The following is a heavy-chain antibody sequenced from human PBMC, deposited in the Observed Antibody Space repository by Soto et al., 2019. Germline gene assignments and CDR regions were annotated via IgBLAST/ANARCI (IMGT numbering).Heavy chain of an antibody. CDR1: GFTFSSYA. CDR2: ISGSGGST. Sequence: QAGGSLRLSCAASGFTFSSYAMSWVRQAPGKGLEWVSAISGSGGSTYYADSVKGRFTISRDNSKNTLYLQMNSLRAEDTAVYYCARGMTTVTTAQAAWGQGTLVTVSS. J-gene: IGHJ4*02. D-gene: IGHD4-17*01. V-gene: IGHV3-23*01. CDR3: ARGMTTVTTAQAA.